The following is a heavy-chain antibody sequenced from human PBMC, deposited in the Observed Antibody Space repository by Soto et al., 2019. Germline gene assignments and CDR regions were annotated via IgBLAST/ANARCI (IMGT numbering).Heavy chain of an antibody. D-gene: IGHD3-10*01. CDR3: ARVTSMVRGVIDNWFDP. CDR2: IIPMYGPA. Sequence: SSVKVSCKASGGTFSSYAIHWVRQAPGQGLEWMGGIIPMYGPAKYAQRFQGRVTITADESTTTVYMELTSLTSQDTAVYYCARVTSMVRGVIDNWFDPWGHGTLVTVSS. V-gene: IGHV1-69*13. CDR1: GGTFSSYA. J-gene: IGHJ5*02.